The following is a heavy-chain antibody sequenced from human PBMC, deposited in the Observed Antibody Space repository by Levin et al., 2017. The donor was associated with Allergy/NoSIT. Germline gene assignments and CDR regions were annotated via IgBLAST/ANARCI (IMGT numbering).Heavy chain of an antibody. V-gene: IGHV4-31*03. D-gene: IGHD3-10*01. CDR3: ARGGGYYGSGRQGVYFDY. CDR2: IYYSGST. CDR1: GGSISSGGYY. Sequence: SETLSLTCTVSGGSISSGGYYWSWIRQHPGKGLEWIGYIYYSGSTYYNPSLKSRVTISVDTSKNQFSLKLSSVTAADTAVYYCARGGGYYGSGRQGVYFDYWGQGTLVTVSS. J-gene: IGHJ4*02.